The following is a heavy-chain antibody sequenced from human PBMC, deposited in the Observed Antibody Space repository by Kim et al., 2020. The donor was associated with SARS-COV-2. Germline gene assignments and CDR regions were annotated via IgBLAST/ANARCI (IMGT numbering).Heavy chain of an antibody. D-gene: IGHD2-21*02. CDR1: GFTFSASA. CDR3: RSPGGYCEIGN. CDR2: ISSRANNSTT. J-gene: IGHJ2*01. V-gene: IGHV3-73*01. Sequence: GGSLRLSCAASGFTFSASAMHWVRQASGKGLEWVCHISSRANNSTTTAATSEDRLTITTGNASEYTSMLQKNRRGADATAFYCWRSPGGYCEIGNWGR.